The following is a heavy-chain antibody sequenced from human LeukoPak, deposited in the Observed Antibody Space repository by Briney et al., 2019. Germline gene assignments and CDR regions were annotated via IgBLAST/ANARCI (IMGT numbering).Heavy chain of an antibody. CDR3: ARGGQISGKYYRPGNDF. V-gene: IGHV1-69*05. D-gene: IGHD3-10*01. CDR1: GGTFSSYA. J-gene: IGHJ4*02. Sequence: ASVKVSCKASGGTFSSYAISWVRQAPGQGLEWMGGIIPIFGAANYAQKFQGRVTITTDESTSTAYMELSSLRSEDTAVYYCARGGQISGKYYRPGNDFWGQGTLVTVSS. CDR2: IIPIFGAA.